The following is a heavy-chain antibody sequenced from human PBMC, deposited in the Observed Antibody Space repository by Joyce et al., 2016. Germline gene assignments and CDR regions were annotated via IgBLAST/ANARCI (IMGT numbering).Heavy chain of an antibody. J-gene: IGHJ4*02. V-gene: IGHV2-5*01. Sequence: QITLKESGPTLVTPTQTLTLTCPFSGFSLRTSGVGVSWIRQPPGKALEWLAVIYWNDDYYYSPSLKSRLTITRDASRNQVVLTVSNMDPVDTATYYCAHRGTGGYFDYWGQGTLVSASS. CDR1: GFSLRTSGVG. D-gene: IGHD1-14*01. CDR2: IYWNDDY. CDR3: AHRGTGGYFDY.